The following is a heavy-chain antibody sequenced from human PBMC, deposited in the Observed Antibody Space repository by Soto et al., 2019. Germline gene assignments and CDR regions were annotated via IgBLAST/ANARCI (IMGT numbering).Heavy chain of an antibody. Sequence: SETLSLTCTVAGDSVNNGGYYWSWLRQHPGKGLELIGHTYYTGSTYFNPSLKSRVTISVDTSKNQFSLRLSFVTAADSAVYYCARDHGPTVTSAFDVWGQGTMVTVSS. V-gene: IGHV4-31*03. CDR2: TYYTGST. J-gene: IGHJ3*01. CDR3: ARDHGPTVTSAFDV. D-gene: IGHD4-17*01. CDR1: GDSVNNGGYY.